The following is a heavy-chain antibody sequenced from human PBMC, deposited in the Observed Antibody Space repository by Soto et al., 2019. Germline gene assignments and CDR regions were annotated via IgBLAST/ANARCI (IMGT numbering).Heavy chain of an antibody. CDR2: ISAYNGNT. J-gene: IGHJ4*02. Sequence: QVQLVQSGAEVKKPGASVKVSCKASGYTFTSYGISWVRQAPGQGLEWMGWISAYNGNTNYAQKLQGRVTMTTDTSTSTAYMELRSQRSDDTAVYYCARVFSKYCSSTSCLSYWGQGTLVTVSS. CDR1: GYTFTSYG. V-gene: IGHV1-18*01. CDR3: ARVFSKYCSSTSCLSY. D-gene: IGHD2-2*01.